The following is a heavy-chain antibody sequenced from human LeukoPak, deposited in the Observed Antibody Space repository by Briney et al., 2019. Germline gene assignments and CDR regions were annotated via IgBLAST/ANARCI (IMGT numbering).Heavy chain of an antibody. CDR2: IYSGGST. J-gene: IGHJ4*02. CDR1: GFTVSSNY. D-gene: IGHD6-13*01. V-gene: IGHV3-53*01. CDR3: ARNGYEQQLVLGFDY. Sequence: GRSLRLSCAASGFTVSSNYMSWVRQAPGKGLEWVSVIYSGGSTYYADSVKGRFTISRDNSKNTLYLQMNSLRAEDTAVYYCARNGYEQQLVLGFDYWGQGTLVTVSS.